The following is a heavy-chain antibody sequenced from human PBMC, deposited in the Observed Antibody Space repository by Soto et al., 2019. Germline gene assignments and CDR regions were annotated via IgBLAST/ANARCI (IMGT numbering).Heavy chain of an antibody. CDR1: GASISSSNW. CDR2: IYHSGST. J-gene: IGHJ4*02. Sequence: QVQLQESGPGLVKPSGTLSLTCAVSGASISSSNWWSWVRQPPGKGLEWIGEIYHSGSTNYNPSLKSRGTISVDKSRKPFPLKLSPVTAADPAVYYCARRWGEGRVDYWGQGTLVTVAS. CDR3: ARRWGEGRVDY. V-gene: IGHV4-4*02. D-gene: IGHD3-10*01.